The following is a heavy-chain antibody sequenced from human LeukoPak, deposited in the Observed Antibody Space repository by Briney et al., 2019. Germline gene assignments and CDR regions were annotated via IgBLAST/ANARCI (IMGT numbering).Heavy chain of an antibody. V-gene: IGHV3-30*18. J-gene: IGHJ4*02. D-gene: IGHD3-9*01. CDR3: AKDHDILTGYPSGGYFDY. CDR2: ISYDGSNK. CDR1: GFTFSSYG. Sequence: PGGSLRLSCAASGFTFSSYGMHWVRQAPGKGLEWVAVISYDGSNKYYADSVKGRFTISRDNSKNTLYLQMNSLRAEDAAVFYCAKDHDILTGYPSGGYFDYWGQGTLVTVSS.